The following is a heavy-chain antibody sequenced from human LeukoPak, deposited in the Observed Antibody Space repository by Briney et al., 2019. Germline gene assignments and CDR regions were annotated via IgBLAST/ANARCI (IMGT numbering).Heavy chain of an antibody. CDR3: AKSGLSRFDY. J-gene: IGHJ4*02. CDR1: GFTFSSYA. V-gene: IGHV3-23*01. CDR2: ISGSGT. Sequence: GGSLRLSCAASGFTFSSYAMSWVRQAPGKGLEWVSTISGSGTYYADSVKGRSTISRDNSENTLYLQMSSLRGEDTAVYYCAKSGLSRFDYWGQGTLVTVSS. D-gene: IGHD2-15*01.